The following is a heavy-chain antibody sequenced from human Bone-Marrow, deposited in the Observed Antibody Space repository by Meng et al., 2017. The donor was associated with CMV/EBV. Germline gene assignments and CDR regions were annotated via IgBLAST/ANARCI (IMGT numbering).Heavy chain of an antibody. CDR1: GFTFSSYW. Sequence: GGSLRLSCAASGFTFSSYWMSWVRQAPGKGLEWLANIKQDGSEKYYVDSVKGRFTISRDNAKNSIYLQMNSLRVEDTAVYYCVRPAGGWFDFDYWGQGTLVTVSS. CDR3: VRPAGGWFDFDY. V-gene: IGHV3-7*01. D-gene: IGHD6-19*01. CDR2: IKQDGSEK. J-gene: IGHJ4*02.